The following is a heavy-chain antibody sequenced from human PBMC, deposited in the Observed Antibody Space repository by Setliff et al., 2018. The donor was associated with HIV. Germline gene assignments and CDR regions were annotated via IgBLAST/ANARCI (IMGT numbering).Heavy chain of an antibody. CDR3: ARDLPELTGRSFDP. CDR2: IYHSGST. Sequence: SETLSLTCAVSGYSISSGYYWGWIRQPPGKGLEWIGSIYHSGSTYYNPSLKSRVTISLDTSKNQFSLKLTSVTAADTAVYYCARDLPELTGRSFDPWGQGIQVTV. CDR1: GYSISSGYY. D-gene: IGHD7-27*01. J-gene: IGHJ5*02. V-gene: IGHV4-38-2*01.